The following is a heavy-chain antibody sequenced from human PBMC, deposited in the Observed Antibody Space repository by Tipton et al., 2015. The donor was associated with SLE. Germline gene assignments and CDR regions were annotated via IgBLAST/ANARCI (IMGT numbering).Heavy chain of an antibody. CDR1: GFNFNLYW. D-gene: IGHD3-16*01. V-gene: IGHV3-7*01. J-gene: IGHJ4*02. Sequence: GSLRLSCAASGFNFNLYWMIWVRQAPGKGLEWVANIKDDGSKKDYVDSVKGRFTISRDNVKKSLYLQINSLTAEDTAVYYCTRDIPGGTSDFDYWGQGTLVIVS. CDR2: IKDDGSKK. CDR3: TRDIPGGTSDFDY.